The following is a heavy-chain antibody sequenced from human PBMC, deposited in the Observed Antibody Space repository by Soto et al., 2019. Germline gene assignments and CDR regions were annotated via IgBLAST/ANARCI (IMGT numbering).Heavy chain of an antibody. CDR2: IYSGGST. J-gene: IGHJ5*02. CDR1: GFTVSSNY. CDR3: VRKDYGNWFDP. V-gene: IGHV3-53*01. D-gene: IGHD4-17*01. Sequence: AVGSLRLSCAASGFTVSSNYMSWVRQAPGKGLEWVSVIYSGGSTYYADSVKGRFTISRDNSMNTLYLQMNSLRAEDTAVYYCVRKDYGNWFDPWGQGTLVTVSS.